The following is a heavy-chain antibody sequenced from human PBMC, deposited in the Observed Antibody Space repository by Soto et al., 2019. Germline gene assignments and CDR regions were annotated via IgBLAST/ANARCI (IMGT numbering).Heavy chain of an antibody. CDR1: GFTFSSHA. D-gene: IGHD3-9*01. CDR3: AQGRGLVSPHY. CDR2: ISGSGDST. V-gene: IGHV3-23*01. J-gene: IGHJ4*02. Sequence: EVQLLESGGGLVQPGGSLRLSCGASGFTFSSHAMTWVRQAPGKGLEWVSAISGSGDSTYYADSVKGRFTISRDNSKNTMFLQINSRRAEDTAVYYCAQGRGLVSPHYWGQGTLVTVSS.